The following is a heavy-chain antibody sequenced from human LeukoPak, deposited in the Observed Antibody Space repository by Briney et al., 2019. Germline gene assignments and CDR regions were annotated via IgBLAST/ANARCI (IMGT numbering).Heavy chain of an antibody. Sequence: PGGSLRLSCAASGFTFSSYAMYWVRQDPGKGLVWVSRINGDGRSTNYADSVKGRFTVSRDNAKNTLSLQMNSLRAEDTAVYYCVRDVLRWGVGGGQGTLVTVPS. CDR2: INGDGRST. CDR1: GFTFSSYA. CDR3: VRDVLRWGVG. J-gene: IGHJ4*02. V-gene: IGHV3-74*01. D-gene: IGHD4-23*01.